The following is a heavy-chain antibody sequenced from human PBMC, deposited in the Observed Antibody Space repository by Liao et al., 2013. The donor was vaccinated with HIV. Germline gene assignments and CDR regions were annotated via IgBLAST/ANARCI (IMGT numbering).Heavy chain of an antibody. CDR3: ARKRGLYCSSTSCYPDAFDI. Sequence: QVQLQESGPGLVKPSETLSLTCTVSGGSISSYYWSWIRQPPGKGLEWIGYISYSGSTNYNPSLKSRVTISVDTSKNQFSLKLSSVTAADTAVYYCARKRGLYCSSTSCYPDAFDIWGQGTIVTVSS. CDR1: GGSISSYY. CDR2: ISYSGST. V-gene: IGHV4-59*01. D-gene: IGHD2-2*01. J-gene: IGHJ3*02.